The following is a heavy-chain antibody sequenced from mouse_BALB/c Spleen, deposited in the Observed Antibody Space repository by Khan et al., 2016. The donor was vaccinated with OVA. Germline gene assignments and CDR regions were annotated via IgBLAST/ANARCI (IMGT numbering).Heavy chain of an antibody. CDR2: ISSSGDYI. CDR1: GFTFSTYA. D-gene: IGHD1-1*01. CDR3: ARHNYGPFAY. J-gene: IGHJ3*01. Sequence: EVELVESGGDLVRPGGSLKLSCSASGFTFSTYAMSWVRQTPEKRLEWVATISSSGDYIYYPDSVKGRFTISRDTAKNTLYLQMSSLRYEDTAMYYCARHNYGPFAYWGQGTLVTVSA. V-gene: IGHV5-9-3*01.